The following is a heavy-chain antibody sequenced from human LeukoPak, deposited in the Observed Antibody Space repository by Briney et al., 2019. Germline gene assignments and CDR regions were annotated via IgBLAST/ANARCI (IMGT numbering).Heavy chain of an antibody. CDR1: GFTLSRNW. J-gene: IGHJ4*02. CDR3: ASGVSGGTDY. Sequence: DPGGSLRLSCAASGFTLSRNWMKWVRQAPGKGLEWVANMNEDGSQKYYVDSAKGRFTISRDNAKNSLHLQMNSLRGDDTAVYYCASGVSGGTDYWGQGTLVTVSS. V-gene: IGHV3-7*05. D-gene: IGHD2-15*01. CDR2: MNEDGSQK.